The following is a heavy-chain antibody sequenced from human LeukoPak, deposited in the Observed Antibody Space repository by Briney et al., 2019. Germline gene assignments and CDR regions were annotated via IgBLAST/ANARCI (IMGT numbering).Heavy chain of an antibody. CDR3: ARVKAMVGLFAVVPAAADAFDI. Sequence: ASVNVSCKASGYTFTSYRISWVRQAPGKGLEWMGWICAYNGNSYYAQRLQGRVTLTTDTSTNTAYMELRSLRSDDTAVYYCARVKAMVGLFAVVPAAADAFDIWGQGTMVTVSS. J-gene: IGHJ3*02. D-gene: IGHD2-2*01. CDR1: GYTFTSYR. V-gene: IGHV1-18*01. CDR2: ICAYNGNS.